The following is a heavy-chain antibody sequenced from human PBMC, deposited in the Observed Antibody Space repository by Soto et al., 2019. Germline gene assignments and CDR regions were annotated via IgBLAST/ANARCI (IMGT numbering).Heavy chain of an antibody. CDR2: IYSSGSP. V-gene: IGHV4-59*08. Sequence: SETLSLTCTVSGGSISGYYWSWIRQPPGKGLVWIGYIYSSGSPNYNPSLKGRAAISVDTSENQTSLRLSSVTAADTAVYYCARVVIVPAARGHYNYFYMDVWGKGTTVTVSS. CDR1: GGSISGYY. J-gene: IGHJ6*03. CDR3: ARVVIVPAARGHYNYFYMDV. D-gene: IGHD2-2*01.